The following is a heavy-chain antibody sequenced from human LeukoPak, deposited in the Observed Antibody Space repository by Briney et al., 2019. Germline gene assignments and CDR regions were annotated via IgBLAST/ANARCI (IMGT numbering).Heavy chain of an antibody. V-gene: IGHV3-30*18. CDR1: GFTFSSYG. CDR3: AKVSVSTTGYFDY. J-gene: IGHJ4*02. Sequence: GGSLRLSCAASGFTFSSYGMHWVRQAPGKGLEWVAVISYDGSNKYYVDSVKGRFTISRDNSKNTLYLQMNSLRAEDTAVYYCAKVSVSTTGYFDYWGQGTLVTVSS. D-gene: IGHD1-1*01. CDR2: ISYDGSNK.